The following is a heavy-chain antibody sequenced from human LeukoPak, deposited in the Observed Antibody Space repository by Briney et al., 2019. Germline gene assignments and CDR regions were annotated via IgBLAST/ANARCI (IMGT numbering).Heavy chain of an antibody. CDR1: GGSISSGSYY. Sequence: SETLSLTCTVSGGSISSGSYYWSWIRQPPGKGLEWIGEINHSGSTNYNPSLKSRVTISVDTSKNQFSLKLSSVTAADTAVYYCARGPRCTNGVCYKRLVDYWGQGTLVTVSS. V-gene: IGHV4-39*07. CDR3: ARGPRCTNGVCYKRLVDY. D-gene: IGHD2-8*01. CDR2: INHSGST. J-gene: IGHJ4*02.